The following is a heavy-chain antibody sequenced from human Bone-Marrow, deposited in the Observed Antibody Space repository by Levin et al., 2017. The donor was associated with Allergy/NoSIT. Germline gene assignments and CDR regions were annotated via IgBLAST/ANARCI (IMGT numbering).Heavy chain of an antibody. CDR3: ARDDEDGHPLGY. CDR2: IWYDGSNE. V-gene: IGHV3-33*01. CDR1: GFTFSSYG. J-gene: IGHJ4*02. Sequence: GGSLRLSCAASGFTFSSYGMHWVRQAPGKGLECVAVIWYDGSNEYYIDSVKGRFTISRDNSKNTLYLQMNSLRVEDTGIYYCARDDEDGHPLGYWGRGTLVTVSS.